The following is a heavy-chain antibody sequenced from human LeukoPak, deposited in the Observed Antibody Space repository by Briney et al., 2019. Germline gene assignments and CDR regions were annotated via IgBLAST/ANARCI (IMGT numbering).Heavy chain of an antibody. D-gene: IGHD4-23*01. CDR2: ISAYNGNT. J-gene: IGHJ3*02. CDR1: AYTFTSYG. Sequence: GASVKVSCNASAYTFTSYGISWGRQAPGQGLEWMGWISAYNGNTNYAQKLQGRVTMTTDTSTSTAYMELRSLRSDDTAVYYCTRDYGGNSVGDAFDIWGQGTMVTVSS. CDR3: TRDYGGNSVGDAFDI. V-gene: IGHV1-18*01.